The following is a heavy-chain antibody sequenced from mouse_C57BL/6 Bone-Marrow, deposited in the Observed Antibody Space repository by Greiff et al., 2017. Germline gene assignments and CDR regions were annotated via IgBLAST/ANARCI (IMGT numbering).Heavy chain of an antibody. CDR1: GYTFTSYW. CDR3: AREGLIYDGFDY. Sequence: QVQLQQPGAELVKPGASVKLSCKASGYTFTSYWMHWVKQRPGQGLEWIGMIHPNSGSTNYNEKFKSKATLTVDKSSSTAYMQLSSLTTEDSAIYYCAREGLIYDGFDYWGQGTTLTVSS. V-gene: IGHV1-64*01. CDR2: IHPNSGST. D-gene: IGHD2-3*01. J-gene: IGHJ2*01.